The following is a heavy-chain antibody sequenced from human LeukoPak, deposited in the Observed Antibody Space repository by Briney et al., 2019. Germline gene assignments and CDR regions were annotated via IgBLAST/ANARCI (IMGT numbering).Heavy chain of an antibody. CDR3: AKKDRGVSYNCFAP. CDR2: ISGDAVTS. V-gene: IGHV3-23*01. CDR1: GFTFKNYA. Sequence: GGSLRLSCAASGFTFKNYAMNWVRQSPGQGLEWVSTISGDAVTSWYADSVKGRFTVSRDNSKNIVFLQMNNLRAEDTAVYYCAKKDRGVSYNCFAPWGQGTLATV. J-gene: IGHJ5*02. D-gene: IGHD2-15*01.